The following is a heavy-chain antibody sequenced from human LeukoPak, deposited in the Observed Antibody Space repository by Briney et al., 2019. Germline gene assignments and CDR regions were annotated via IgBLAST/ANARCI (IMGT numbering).Heavy chain of an antibody. Sequence: GGSLRLSCAASGFAFSSYSIHWVRQAPGKGLEGVTVISYDGGNKYYAASVKGRFTISRDNSKTTLYLQMNSLRTEDAAMYFCARGRTGSFDVFDIWGRGTMVTVSS. J-gene: IGHJ3*02. CDR2: ISYDGGNK. CDR3: ARGRTGSFDVFDI. CDR1: GFAFSSYS. V-gene: IGHV3-30-3*01. D-gene: IGHD1-26*01.